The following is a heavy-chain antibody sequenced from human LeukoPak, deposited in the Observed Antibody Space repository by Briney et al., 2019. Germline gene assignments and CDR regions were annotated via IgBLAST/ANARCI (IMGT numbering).Heavy chain of an antibody. Sequence: ASVKVSCKASGYTFTRYYMHWVRQAPGQGLEWMGWINPNSGGTNYAQKFQGRVTMTRDTSISTAYMELSRLRSDDTAMYYCARAGRVSYGPFYDYWGQGTLVTVSS. V-gene: IGHV1-2*02. D-gene: IGHD5-18*01. CDR3: ARAGRVSYGPFYDY. J-gene: IGHJ4*02. CDR2: INPNSGGT. CDR1: GYTFTRYY.